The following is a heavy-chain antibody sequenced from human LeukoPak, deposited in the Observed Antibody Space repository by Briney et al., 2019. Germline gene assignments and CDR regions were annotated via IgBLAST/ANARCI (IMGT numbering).Heavy chain of an antibody. CDR2: IYYSGST. D-gene: IGHD3-10*01. V-gene: IGHV4-59*01. J-gene: IGHJ4*02. Sequence: TASETLSLTCTVSGGSISSYYWSWIRQPPGKGLEWIGYIYYSGSTNYNPSLKSRVTISVDTSKNQFSLKLSSVTAADTAVYYCARVRRELLWFEEFLFDYWGQGTLVTVSS. CDR1: GGSISSYY. CDR3: ARVRRELLWFEEFLFDY.